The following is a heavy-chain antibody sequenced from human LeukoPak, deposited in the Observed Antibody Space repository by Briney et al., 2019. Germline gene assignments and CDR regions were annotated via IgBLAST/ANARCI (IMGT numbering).Heavy chain of an antibody. V-gene: IGHV6-1*01. CDR3: ARGSSSNSWYSDY. J-gene: IGHJ4*02. Sequence: SQTLSLTCAISGDSVSSNSATWTWIRQSPSRGLEWLGRTYYRSKWYNDYAESVKSRITINPDTSRNQFSLQVNSVTPEDTAVYYCARGSSSNSWYSDYWGQGTLVAVSS. CDR1: GDSVSSNSAT. D-gene: IGHD6-13*01. CDR2: TYYRSKWYN.